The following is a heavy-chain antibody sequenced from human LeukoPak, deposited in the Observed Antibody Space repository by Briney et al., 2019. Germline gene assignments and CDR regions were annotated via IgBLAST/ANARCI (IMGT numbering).Heavy chain of an antibody. J-gene: IGHJ4*02. CDR3: ARGSAMDWGFFDY. Sequence: GGSLRLSCATSGFTFSAYSLSWVRQAPGKGLERVSHITRPGTTTYYAESVKGRFTISRDNAKNSLYLQMNSLRAEDTAVYYCARGSAMDWGFFDYWGRGTLVTVSS. CDR2: ITRPGTTT. D-gene: IGHD5-18*01. V-gene: IGHV3-48*04. CDR1: GFTFSAYS.